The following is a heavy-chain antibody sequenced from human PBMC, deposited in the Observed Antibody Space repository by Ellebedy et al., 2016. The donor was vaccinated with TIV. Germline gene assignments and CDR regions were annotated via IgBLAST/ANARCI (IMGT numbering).Heavy chain of an antibody. CDR3: ASLGGRQRYSD. J-gene: IGHJ4*02. CDR2: IKQDESEK. CDR1: GFTFGNYW. Sequence: GGSLRLSCVASGFTFGNYWMNWVRQAPGKGLEWVANIKQDESEKYYVDSVKGRFTISRDNAMNSLYLQMNSLRVEDTAVYYCASLGGRQRYSDWGQGTLVTVST. V-gene: IGHV3-7*01. D-gene: IGHD4-11*01.